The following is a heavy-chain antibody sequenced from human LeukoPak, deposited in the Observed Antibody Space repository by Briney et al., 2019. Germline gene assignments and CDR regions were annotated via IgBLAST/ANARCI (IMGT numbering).Heavy chain of an antibody. J-gene: IGHJ4*02. V-gene: IGHV3-23*01. CDR2: ISGSGGST. CDR1: GFTFSNYA. D-gene: IGHD2-15*01. CDR3: AKEVDVVVVAWVDY. Sequence: GGSLRLSCAASGFTFSNYAMSWVRQAPGKGLEWVSAISGSGGSTYYADSVKGRFTISRDNSRNTLYLQMNSLRAEDTAVYYCAKEVDVVVVAWVDYWGQGTLVTVSS.